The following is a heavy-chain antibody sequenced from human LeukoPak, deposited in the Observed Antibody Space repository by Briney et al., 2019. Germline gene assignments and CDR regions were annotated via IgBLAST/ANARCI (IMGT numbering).Heavy chain of an antibody. CDR2: INPSGGST. Sequence: ASVKVSCKASGYTFTSYYMHWVRQAPGQGLEWMGIINPSGGSTSYAQKFQGRVTMTRDTSTSIVYMELSSLRSEDTAVYYCARDNRSTGPVDYWGQGTLVTVSS. D-gene: IGHD4-17*01. J-gene: IGHJ4*02. CDR3: ARDNRSTGPVDY. V-gene: IGHV1-46*01. CDR1: GYTFTSYY.